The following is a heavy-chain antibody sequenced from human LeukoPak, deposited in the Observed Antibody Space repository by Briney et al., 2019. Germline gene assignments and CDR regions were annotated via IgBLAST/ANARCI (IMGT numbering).Heavy chain of an antibody. CDR2: IYYGGST. V-gene: IGHV4-31*03. J-gene: IGHJ5*02. CDR1: GGSISSGGYY. CDR3: ARGGGCSSTSCYRTTNWFDP. Sequence: SETLSLTCTVSGGSISSGGYYWSWIRQHPGKGLEWIGYIYYGGSTYYNPSLKSRVTISVDTSKNQFSLKLSSVTAADTAVYYCARGGGCSSTSCYRTTNWFDPWGQGTLVTVSS. D-gene: IGHD2-2*01.